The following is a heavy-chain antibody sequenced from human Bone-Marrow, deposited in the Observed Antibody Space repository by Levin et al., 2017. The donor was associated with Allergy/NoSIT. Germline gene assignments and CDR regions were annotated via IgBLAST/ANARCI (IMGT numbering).Heavy chain of an antibody. CDR1: GGSIRSRGSY. CDR3: ARGGIRIRGEFDT. D-gene: IGHD3-10*01. V-gene: IGHV4-39*02. CDR2: IFSSGTT. Sequence: GSLRLSCNVSGGSIRSRGSYWGWIRQPPGKGLEWIGSIFSSGTTFYNPSLNSRVSISVDTSKNEFSLKLSTVTVADTAVYHCARGGIRIRGEFDTWGQGTLVAVAS. J-gene: IGHJ5*02.